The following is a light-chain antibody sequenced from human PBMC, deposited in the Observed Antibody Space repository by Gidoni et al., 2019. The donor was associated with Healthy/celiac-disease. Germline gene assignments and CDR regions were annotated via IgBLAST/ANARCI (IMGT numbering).Light chain of an antibody. CDR2: AAA. J-gene: IGKJ2*04. CDR3: QQSYSTPRSS. CDR1: QSISSY. Sequence: DIQMTQSPSSLSASVGDRVTITCRASQSISSYLNWYQQKPGKAPKLLIYAAASLQSGVPKRFSGSGSGTDFTLTISSLQPEDFATYYCQQSYSTPRSSFGQGTKLEIK. V-gene: IGKV1-39*01.